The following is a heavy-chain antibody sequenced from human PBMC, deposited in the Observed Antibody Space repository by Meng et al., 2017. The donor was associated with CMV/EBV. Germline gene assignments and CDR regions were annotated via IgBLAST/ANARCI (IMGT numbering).Heavy chain of an antibody. CDR1: VYTFTGYD. Sequence: QLGHSVAEVKNPGASVKVSCKASVYTFTGYDMHWVRQAPGQGLEWMGWINPNSGGTNYAQKFQGRVTMTRDTSISTAYMELSRLRSDDTAVYYCARFMSSSWDHYFDYWGQGTLVTVSS. CDR2: INPNSGGT. V-gene: IGHV1-2*02. J-gene: IGHJ4*02. D-gene: IGHD6-13*01. CDR3: ARFMSSSWDHYFDY.